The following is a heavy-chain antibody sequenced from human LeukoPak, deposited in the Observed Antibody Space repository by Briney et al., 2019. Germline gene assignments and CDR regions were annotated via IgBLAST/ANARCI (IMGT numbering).Heavy chain of an antibody. Sequence: GGSLRLSCVASGFTFSSYEMNWVRQAPGKGLEWVSYISSSGSTIYYADSVKGRFTISRDNAKNSLYLQMNSLGAEDTAVYYCARDRGGGSYRFDYWGQGTLVTVSS. V-gene: IGHV3-48*03. D-gene: IGHD1-26*01. CDR1: GFTFSSYE. CDR3: ARDRGGGSYRFDY. J-gene: IGHJ4*02. CDR2: ISSSGSTI.